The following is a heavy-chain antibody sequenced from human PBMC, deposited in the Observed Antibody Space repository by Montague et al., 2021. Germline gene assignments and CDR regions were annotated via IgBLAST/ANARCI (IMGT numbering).Heavy chain of an antibody. CDR3: AYGMVVVSAAYYFDY. CDR1: GFSLSTSGVG. CDR2: IYWDDDK. Sequence: PALVKPTQTLTLTCTFSGFSLSTSGVGVGWIRQPPEKALGWLALIYWDDDKRYSPSLKSRLTITEDTSKNQVVLTMTNMDPVDTATYYCAYGMVVVSAAYYFDYWGQGTLVTVSS. V-gene: IGHV2-5*02. D-gene: IGHD2-2*01. J-gene: IGHJ4*02.